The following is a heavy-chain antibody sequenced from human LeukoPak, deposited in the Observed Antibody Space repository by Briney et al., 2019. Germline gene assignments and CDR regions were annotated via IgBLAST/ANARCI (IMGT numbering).Heavy chain of an antibody. CDR2: INHSGST. V-gene: IGHV4-34*01. Sequence: PSETLPLTCAVYGGSFSGYYWSWIRQPPGKGLEWIGEINHSGSTNYNPSLKSRVTISVDTSKNQFSLKLSSVTAADTAVYYCARGRGSTSRIFDYWGQGTLVTVSS. CDR1: GGSFSGYY. CDR3: ARGRGSTSRIFDY. J-gene: IGHJ4*02. D-gene: IGHD2-2*01.